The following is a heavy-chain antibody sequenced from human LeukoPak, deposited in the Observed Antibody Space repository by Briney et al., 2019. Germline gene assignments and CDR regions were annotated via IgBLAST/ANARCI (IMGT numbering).Heavy chain of an antibody. Sequence: SETLSLTCTVSGGSISSYYWSWIRQPPGKGLEWIGYIYYSGSTNYNPSLKSRVTISVDTSKNQFSLKLSSVTAADTAVYYCARGQVETAMVDYWGQGTLVTVSS. J-gene: IGHJ4*02. D-gene: IGHD5-18*01. CDR3: ARGQVETAMVDY. CDR1: GGSISSYY. CDR2: IYYSGST. V-gene: IGHV4-59*01.